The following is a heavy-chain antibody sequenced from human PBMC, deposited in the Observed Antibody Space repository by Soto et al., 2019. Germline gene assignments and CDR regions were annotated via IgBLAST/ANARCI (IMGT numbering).Heavy chain of an antibody. Sequence: GGSLRLSCAASGFTFSSYAMSWVRQAPGKGLEWVSAISGSGGSTYYADSVKGRFTISRDNSKNTLYLQMNSLRAEDTAVYYSAKYQSADTAMVTADYYYGMDVWGQGTTVTVSS. D-gene: IGHD5-18*01. CDR3: AKYQSADTAMVTADYYYGMDV. V-gene: IGHV3-23*01. CDR1: GFTFSSYA. J-gene: IGHJ6*02. CDR2: ISGSGGST.